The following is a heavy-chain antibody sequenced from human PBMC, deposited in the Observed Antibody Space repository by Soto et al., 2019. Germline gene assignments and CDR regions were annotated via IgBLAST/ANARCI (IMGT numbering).Heavy chain of an antibody. D-gene: IGHD1-20*01. CDR3: ARDQAEFVTDYYHYYGMDV. J-gene: IGHJ6*02. CDR2: ISPYNGNT. V-gene: IGHV1-18*01. CDR1: GYSFTNSG. Sequence: ASVKVSCKTSGYSFTNSGITWVRQAPGKGLEWMGWISPYNGNTNYAEKIQGRGTMTTDTSTRTAYMELSSLTSDDTAVYYCARDQAEFVTDYYHYYGMDVWGQGTTVTV.